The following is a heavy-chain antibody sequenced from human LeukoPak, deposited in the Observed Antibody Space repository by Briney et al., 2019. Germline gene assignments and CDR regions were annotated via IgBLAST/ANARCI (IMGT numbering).Heavy chain of an antibody. CDR3: ARRAPMTTYDY. CDR1: GGSISSYY. Sequence: SETLSLTCSVSGGSISSYYWSGIRQPPGKGLEWIGYIYYSGSTNYNPSLKSRVTISVDTSKNQFSLKLSSVTAADTAVCYCARRAPMTTYDYWGQGTLVTVSS. V-gene: IGHV4-59*08. D-gene: IGHD4-11*01. J-gene: IGHJ4*02. CDR2: IYYSGST.